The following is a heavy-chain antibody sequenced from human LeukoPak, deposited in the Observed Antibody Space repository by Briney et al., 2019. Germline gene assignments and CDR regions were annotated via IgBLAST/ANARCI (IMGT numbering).Heavy chain of an antibody. CDR2: IYYSGST. J-gene: IGHJ3*02. Sequence: SETLSLTCTVSGGSISSYYWSWIRQPPGKGLEWIGYIYYSGSTNYNPSLKSRVTISVGTSKNQFSLKLSSVTAADTAVYYCAVSRGYSGYDRFAFDIWGQGTMVTVSS. V-gene: IGHV4-59*01. CDR1: GGSISSYY. D-gene: IGHD5-12*01. CDR3: AVSRGYSGYDRFAFDI.